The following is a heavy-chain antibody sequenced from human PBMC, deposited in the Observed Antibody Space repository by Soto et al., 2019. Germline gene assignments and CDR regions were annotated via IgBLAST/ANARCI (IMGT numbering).Heavy chain of an antibody. CDR3: ARSGSAVAGSSYDY. CDR1: GCSINSYS. V-gene: IGHV4-59*01. Sequence: XETLSLACTVSGCSINSYSWGWIRQPPGKGLEWIGYIYYSGSTNYNPSLKSRVTISVDTSKNQFSLKLSSVTAADTAVYYCARSGSAVAGSSYDYWGQGTLVTVSS. CDR2: IYYSGST. J-gene: IGHJ4*02. D-gene: IGHD6-19*01.